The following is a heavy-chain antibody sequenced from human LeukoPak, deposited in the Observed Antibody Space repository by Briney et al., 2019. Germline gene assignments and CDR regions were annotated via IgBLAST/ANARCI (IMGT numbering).Heavy chain of an antibody. CDR1: GGSISSYY. Sequence: PSETLSRTCTVSGGSISSYYWSWIRQPPGKGLEWIGYIYYSGSTNYNPSLKSRVTISVDTSKNQFSLKLSSVTAADTAVYYCARVVGATIDYWGQGTLVTVSS. J-gene: IGHJ4*02. V-gene: IGHV4-59*01. CDR2: IYYSGST. CDR3: ARVVGATIDY. D-gene: IGHD1-26*01.